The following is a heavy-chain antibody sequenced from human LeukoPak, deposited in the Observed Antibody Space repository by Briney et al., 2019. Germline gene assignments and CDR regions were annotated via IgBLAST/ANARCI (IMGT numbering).Heavy chain of an antibody. V-gene: IGHV5-51*01. CDR2: IYPGDSDS. J-gene: IGHJ4*02. CDR3: ARVSSSGWPDFDF. CDR1: GYSFTSYW. D-gene: IGHD6-19*01. Sequence: GESLKISCKGSGYSFTSYWIGWVRQMSGKGLEWMGMIYPGDSDSRYSPSFEGQVTISADKSSTTAYLQWSSLKASDTAIYFCARVSSSGWPDFDFWGQGTLVTVSS.